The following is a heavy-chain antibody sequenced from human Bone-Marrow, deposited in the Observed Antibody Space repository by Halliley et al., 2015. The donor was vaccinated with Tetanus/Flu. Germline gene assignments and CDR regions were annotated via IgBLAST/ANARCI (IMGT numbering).Heavy chain of an antibody. J-gene: IGHJ6*02. CDR2: ISSSGSYI. Sequence: SGFTFSSYTLNWVRQAPGKGLEWVSSISSSGSYIYYADSVNGRFTISRDNAKNSLYLQMNSLRADDTAVYYCARVKTPEGAYFSYYGMDVWGQGTTVTVSS. V-gene: IGHV3-21*01. D-gene: IGHD2-21*01. CDR3: ARVKTPEGAYFSYYGMDV. CDR1: GFTFSSYT.